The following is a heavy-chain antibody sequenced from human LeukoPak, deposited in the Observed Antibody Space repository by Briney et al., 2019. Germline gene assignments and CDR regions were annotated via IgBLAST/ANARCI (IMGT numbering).Heavy chain of an antibody. Sequence: PSETLSLTCTVSGYSISSGYYWGWIRQPPGKGLEWIGSIYHSGSTYYNPSLKSRVTMSVDTSKNQFSLKLSSVTAADTAVYYCARVGSLSSSWAFFDYWGQGTLVTVSS. D-gene: IGHD6-13*01. CDR1: GYSISSGYY. J-gene: IGHJ4*02. CDR3: ARVGSLSSSWAFFDY. CDR2: IYHSGST. V-gene: IGHV4-38-2*02.